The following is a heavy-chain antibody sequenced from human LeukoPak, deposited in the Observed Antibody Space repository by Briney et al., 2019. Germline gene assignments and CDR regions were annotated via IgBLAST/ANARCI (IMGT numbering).Heavy chain of an antibody. V-gene: IGHV4-59*01. CDR1: GGSISSYY. CDR3: ARSPTQGDWFDP. J-gene: IGHJ5*02. CDR2: IYYSGST. D-gene: IGHD4-17*01. Sequence: PSETLSLACTVSGGSISSYYWSWIRQPPGKGLGIGYIYYSGSTNYNPSLKGRVTISVDTSKNQFSLKLSSVTAADTAVYYCARSPTQGDWFDPWGQGTLVTVSS.